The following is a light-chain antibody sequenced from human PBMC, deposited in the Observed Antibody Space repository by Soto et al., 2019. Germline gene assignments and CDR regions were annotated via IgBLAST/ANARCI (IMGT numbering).Light chain of an antibody. J-gene: IGLJ2*01. V-gene: IGLV1-47*02. CDR1: SPNIGSHY. CDR2: SSD. CDR3: SAWDDSLSGPV. Sequence: QSVLTQPPSASGTPGQRVIISCSGSSPNIGSHYVHWYQQLPGTAPKLLIYSSDQRPSVVPDRIASSKSDTSASLAISGLRFDDDADYYCSAWDDSLSGPVFGGGTKLTVL.